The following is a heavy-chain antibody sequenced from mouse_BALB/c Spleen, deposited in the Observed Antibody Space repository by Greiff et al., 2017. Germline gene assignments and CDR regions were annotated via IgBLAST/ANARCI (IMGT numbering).Heavy chain of an antibody. CDR1: GYTFTDYA. Sequence: QVQLQQSGAELVRPGVSVKISCKGSGYTFTDYAMHWVKQSHAKSLEWIGVISTYYGDASYNQKFKGKATMTVDKSSSTAYMELARLTSEDSAIYYCARDDGYYGYAMDYWGQGTSVTVSS. CDR2: ISTYYGDA. V-gene: IGHV1S137*01. J-gene: IGHJ4*01. CDR3: ARDDGYYGYAMDY. D-gene: IGHD2-3*01.